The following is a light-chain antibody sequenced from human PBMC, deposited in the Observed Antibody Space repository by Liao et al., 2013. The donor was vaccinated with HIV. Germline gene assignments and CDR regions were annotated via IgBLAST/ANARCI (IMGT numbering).Light chain of an antibody. Sequence: SFDLTQPPSMAVSAGQTASITCSGQGLGDKFTCWFQQRPGQSPVMIIYEDSKRPSGIPERFSASNSGDTATLTISGTQPLDEADYFCQTWDNTFVAFGGGTRLTVL. J-gene: IGLJ2*01. CDR1: GLGDKF. CDR3: QTWDNTFVA. CDR2: EDS. V-gene: IGLV3-1*01.